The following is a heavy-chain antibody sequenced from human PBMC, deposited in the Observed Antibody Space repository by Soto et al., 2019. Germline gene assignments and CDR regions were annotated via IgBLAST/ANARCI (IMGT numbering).Heavy chain of an antibody. J-gene: IGHJ4*02. Sequence: SETLSLTCTVSGGSISSHTYYWGWIRQPPGKGLEWIASISYSGSTYYNPSLSSRVTISVDTSKNQFSLSLNSVTAADTAVYYCVRFWPPPDYGILTTYSDAFDYWGQGTLVTVSS. CDR2: ISYSGST. D-gene: IGHD3-9*01. CDR3: VRFWPPPDYGILTTYSDAFDY. V-gene: IGHV4-39*01. CDR1: GGSISSHTYY.